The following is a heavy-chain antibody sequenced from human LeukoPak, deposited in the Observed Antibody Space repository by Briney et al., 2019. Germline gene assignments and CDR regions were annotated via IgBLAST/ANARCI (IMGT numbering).Heavy chain of an antibody. D-gene: IGHD1-26*01. Sequence: RASVKVSCKASGYTFTGYYMHWVRQAPGQGPEWMGWINPNSGGTNYAQKFQGWVTMTRDTSISTAYMELSRLRSDDTAVYYCAREEDHGGSYHWGQGTLVTVSS. CDR3: AREEDHGGSYH. CDR2: INPNSGGT. V-gene: IGHV1-2*04. CDR1: GYTFTGYY. J-gene: IGHJ5*02.